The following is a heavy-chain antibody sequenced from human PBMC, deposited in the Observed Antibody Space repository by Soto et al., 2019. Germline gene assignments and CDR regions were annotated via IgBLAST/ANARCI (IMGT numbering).Heavy chain of an antibody. CDR2: IYYSGST. CDR3: ARHGYCSGGSCLRDNWFDP. D-gene: IGHD2-15*01. J-gene: IGHJ5*02. V-gene: IGHV4-39*01. Sequence: PSETLSLTCTVSGGSTSSSSYYWGWIRQPPGKGLEWIGSIYYSGSTYYNPSLKSRVTISVDTSKNQFSLKLSSVTAADTAVYYCARHGYCSGGSCLRDNWFDPWGQGTLVTVSS. CDR1: GGSTSSSSYY.